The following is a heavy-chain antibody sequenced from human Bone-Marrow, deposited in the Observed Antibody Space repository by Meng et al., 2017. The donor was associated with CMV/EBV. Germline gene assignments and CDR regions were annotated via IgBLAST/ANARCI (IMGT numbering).Heavy chain of an antibody. CDR2: IKHGGTT. V-gene: IGHV4-34*13. Sequence: SFSGYSWSWIRQPPRKCLGCIGEIKHGGTTTSTPSLKRRVTISVDTSTTQFSLKLSSVTAADTAVYYCARGLRGVRFLEWLPYYFDYWGQGTLVPSPQ. J-gene: IGHJ4*02. CDR3: ARGLRGVRFLEWLPYYFDY. CDR1: SFSGYS. D-gene: IGHD3-3*01.